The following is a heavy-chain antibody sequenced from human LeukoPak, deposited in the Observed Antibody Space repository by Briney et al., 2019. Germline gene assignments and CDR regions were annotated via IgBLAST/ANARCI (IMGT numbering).Heavy chain of an antibody. J-gene: IGHJ4*02. CDR2: IIPNLGIA. Sequence: SVKVSCKASGGTFSSYAISWVRQAPGQGLEWMGRIIPNLGIANYAQKFQGRVTITADKSTSTAYMELSSLRSEDTAVYYCARDPPDILTGYPSGYFDYWGQGTLVTVSS. V-gene: IGHV1-69*04. D-gene: IGHD3-9*01. CDR3: ARDPPDILTGYPSGYFDY. CDR1: GGTFSSYA.